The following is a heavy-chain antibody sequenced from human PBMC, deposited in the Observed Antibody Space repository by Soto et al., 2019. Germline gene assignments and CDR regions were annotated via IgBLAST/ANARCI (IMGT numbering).Heavy chain of an antibody. CDR1: GFSISSSSYY. D-gene: IGHD3-10*01. J-gene: IGHJ4*02. CDR3: ARHSLEFVLY. V-gene: IGHV4-39*01. CDR2: IYYSGST. Sequence: PSETLSLTCTFSGFSISSSSYYWGWIRQPPGKGLEWIGSIYYSGSTYYNPSLKSRVTISVDTSKNQFSLKLSSVTAADTAVYYCARHSLEFVLYWGQGTLVTVSS.